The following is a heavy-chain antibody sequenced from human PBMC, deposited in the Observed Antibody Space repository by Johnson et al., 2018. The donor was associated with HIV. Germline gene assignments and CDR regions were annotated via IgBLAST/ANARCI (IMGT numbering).Heavy chain of an antibody. CDR2: IGTAGDT. Sequence: VQLVESGGDLVQPGGSLRLSCAASGFTFSSYDMHWVRQVRGKGLEWVSAIGTAGDTYYPGSVKGRFTISRENAKNSLYLQMNSLRAGDTALYYCARAYSYGAFDIWGQGTMVTVSS. CDR3: ARAYSYGAFDI. J-gene: IGHJ3*02. D-gene: IGHD1-26*01. V-gene: IGHV3-13*01. CDR1: GFTFSSYD.